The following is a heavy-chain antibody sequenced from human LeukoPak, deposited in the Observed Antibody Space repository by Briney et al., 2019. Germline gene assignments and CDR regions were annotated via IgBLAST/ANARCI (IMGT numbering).Heavy chain of an antibody. V-gene: IGHV1-2*02. J-gene: IGHJ3*02. CDR3: ARGLQENLAWLTAFSAFDI. D-gene: IGHD6-19*01. CDR1: GYTFTGYY. CDR2: INPNSGGT. Sequence: ASVKVSCKASGYTFTGYYMHWVRQAPGQGLEWMGWINPNSGGTNYAQKFQGRVTMTTDTSTSTAYMELRSLRSDDTAVYYCARGLQENLAWLTAFSAFDIWGQGTMVTVSS.